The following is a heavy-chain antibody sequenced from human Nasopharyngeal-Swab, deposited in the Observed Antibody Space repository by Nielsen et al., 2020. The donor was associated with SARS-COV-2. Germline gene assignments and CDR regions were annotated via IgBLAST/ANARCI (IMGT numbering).Heavy chain of an antibody. CDR2: ISYDGSNK. J-gene: IGHJ6*02. V-gene: IGHV3-30*18. D-gene: IGHD1-26*01. Sequence: GESLKISCAASGFTFSSYGMHWVRQVPGKGLEWVAVISYDGSNKYYADSVKGRFTISRDNSKNTLYLQMNSLRAEDTAVYYCAKDQWGGAKDYYYYGMDVWGQGTTVTVSS. CDR1: GFTFSSYG. CDR3: AKDQWGGAKDYYYYGMDV.